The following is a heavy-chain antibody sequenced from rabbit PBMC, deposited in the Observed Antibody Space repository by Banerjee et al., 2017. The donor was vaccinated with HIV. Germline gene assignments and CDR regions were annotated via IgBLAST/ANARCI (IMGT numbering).Heavy chain of an antibody. J-gene: IGHJ3*01. Sequence: QLKETGGGLVQPGESLTLSCKASGFTINSYHTGWVRQAPGKGLEWIGIIHAGKGSTEYASWVNGRFTISSDNAQNTVDLKMNSLTAADTATYFCARDSGSGWYLDRLDLWGPGTLVTVS. V-gene: IGHV1S7*01. D-gene: IGHD1-1*01. CDR3: ARDSGSGWYLDRLDL. CDR2: IHAGKGST. CDR1: GFTINSYH.